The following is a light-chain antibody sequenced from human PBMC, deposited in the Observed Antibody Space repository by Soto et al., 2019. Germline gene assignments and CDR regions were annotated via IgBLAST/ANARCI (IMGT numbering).Light chain of an antibody. CDR2: LGS. Sequence: DIVMTQSPLSLPVTPGEPASISCRSSQSLLYSNGYNYLDWYLQKPGQSPQLLIYLGSNRASGVPDRFSGSGSGTDFTLKISRVEAEDVGVYYCMQALQTPSTFGPGTRVDIK. CDR3: MQALQTPST. CDR1: QSLLYSNGYNY. V-gene: IGKV2-28*01. J-gene: IGKJ3*01.